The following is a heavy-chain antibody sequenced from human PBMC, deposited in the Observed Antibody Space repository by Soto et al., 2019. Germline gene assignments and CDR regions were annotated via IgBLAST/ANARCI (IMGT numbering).Heavy chain of an antibody. J-gene: IGHJ4*02. CDR3: ASRQCGSYWEFDY. Sequence: QVQLVQSGAEVKKPGSSVKVSCKASGGTFSSYAISWVRQAPGQGLEWMGGIIPIFGTANYAQKFHGRVTITADKSMSTAYMELSSLRAEDTAVDYCASRQCGSYWEFDYWGQGTLVTVSS. CDR1: GGTFSSYA. D-gene: IGHD1-26*01. V-gene: IGHV1-69*06. CDR2: IIPIFGTA.